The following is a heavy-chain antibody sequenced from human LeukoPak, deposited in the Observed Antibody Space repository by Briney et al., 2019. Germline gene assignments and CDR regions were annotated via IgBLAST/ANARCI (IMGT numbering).Heavy chain of an antibody. CDR1: GFTVTGNH. CDR2: LYNGGSG. CDR3: ARDSAATRESTAY. Sequence: GGSLRLSCAASGFTVTGNHMSWVRQAPGKGLEWVSFLYNGGSGHYADSVKGRFTISRDNAKNSLFLQMNSLRAEDTAVYFCARDSAATRESTAYWGQGTLVTVSS. D-gene: IGHD2-15*01. J-gene: IGHJ4*02. V-gene: IGHV3-66*01.